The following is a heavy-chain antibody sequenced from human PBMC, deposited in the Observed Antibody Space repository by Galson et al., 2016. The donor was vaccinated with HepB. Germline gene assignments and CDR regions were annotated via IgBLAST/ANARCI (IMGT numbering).Heavy chain of an antibody. J-gene: IGHJ6*02. D-gene: IGHD1-26*01. Sequence: SLRLSCAASGITFSSFWMTWVRQAPGKGLEWVANIRTDGSEKFYVDSVKGRFTISRDNAKNSLYLQMNSLRAEDTAVYYCARDRGSNARGGYYYHFGMDVWGQGTTVIVSS. V-gene: IGHV3-7*01. CDR1: GITFSSFW. CDR2: IRTDGSEK. CDR3: ARDRGSNARGGYYYHFGMDV.